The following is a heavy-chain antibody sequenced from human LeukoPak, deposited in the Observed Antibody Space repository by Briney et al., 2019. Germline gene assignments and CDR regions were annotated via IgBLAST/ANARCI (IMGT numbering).Heavy chain of an antibody. D-gene: IGHD4-23*01. CDR1: GFTVSSNY. CDR2: IYSGGST. V-gene: IGHV3-66*01. Sequence: GGSLRLSCAASGFTVSSNYMSWVRQAPGKGLEWVSVIYSGGSTYYADSVKGRFTISRDNSKNTLYLQMNSLRAEDTAAYYCASLREDYGGNSGFDYWGQGTLVTVSS. J-gene: IGHJ4*02. CDR3: ASLREDYGGNSGFDY.